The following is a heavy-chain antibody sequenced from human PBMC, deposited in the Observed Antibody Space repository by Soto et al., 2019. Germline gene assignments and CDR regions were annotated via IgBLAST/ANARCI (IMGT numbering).Heavy chain of an antibody. CDR3: ARDLHRGYSYGLIFQH. D-gene: IGHD5-18*01. CDR1: GFTFSSYW. Sequence: EVQLVESGGGLVQPGGSLRLSCAASGFTFSSYWMSWVRQAPGKGLEWVANIKQDGSEKYYVDSVKGRFTISRDNAKNSLYLQMNSLRAEDTAVYYCARDLHRGYSYGLIFQHWGQGTLVTVSS. V-gene: IGHV3-7*01. CDR2: IKQDGSEK. J-gene: IGHJ1*01.